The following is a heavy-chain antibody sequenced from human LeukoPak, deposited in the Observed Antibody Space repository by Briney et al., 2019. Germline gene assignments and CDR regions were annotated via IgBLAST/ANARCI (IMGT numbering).Heavy chain of an antibody. Sequence: GESLKISCKGSGYSFTSYWIGWVRQMPGKGLEWMGIIYPGDSDTRYSPSFQGQVTISADKSISTAYLQWSSLKASDTAMYYCARARITIVRGVIITIPFDPWGQGTLVTVSS. CDR2: IYPGDSDT. V-gene: IGHV5-51*01. CDR1: GYSFTSYW. CDR3: ARARITIVRGVIITIPFDP. D-gene: IGHD3-10*01. J-gene: IGHJ5*02.